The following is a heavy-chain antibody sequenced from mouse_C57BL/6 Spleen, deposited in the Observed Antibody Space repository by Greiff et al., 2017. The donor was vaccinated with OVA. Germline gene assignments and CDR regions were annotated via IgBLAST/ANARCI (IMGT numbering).Heavy chain of an antibody. J-gene: IGHJ3*01. D-gene: IGHD2-4*01. Sequence: VQLQQSGAELVRPGASVTLSCKASGYTFTDYEMHWVKQTPVHGLEWIGAIDPETGGTAYNQKFKGKAILTADKSSSTAYMELRSLTSEDSAVDYCTRRHDYDGDWFAYWGQGTLVTVSA. V-gene: IGHV1-15*01. CDR3: TRRHDYDGDWFAY. CDR2: IDPETGGT. CDR1: GYTFTDYE.